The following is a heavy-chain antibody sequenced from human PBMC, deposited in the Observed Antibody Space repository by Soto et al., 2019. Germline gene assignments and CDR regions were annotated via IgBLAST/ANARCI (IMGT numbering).Heavy chain of an antibody. V-gene: IGHV4-31*03. D-gene: IGHD1-26*01. CDR3: AREYSGSYYFDY. CDR1: GGSISSGGYY. CDR2: IYYSGST. Sequence: QVQLQESGPGLVKPSQTLSLTCTVSGGSISSGGYYWSWIRQHPGKGLEWIRYIYYSGSTYYNPSLKSRVTISVDTSKNQFSLKLSSVTAADTAVYYCAREYSGSYYFDYWGQGTLVTVSS. J-gene: IGHJ4*02.